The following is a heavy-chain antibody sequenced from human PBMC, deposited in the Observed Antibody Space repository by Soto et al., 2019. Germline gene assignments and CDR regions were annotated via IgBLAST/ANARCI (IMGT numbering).Heavy chain of an antibody. Sequence: LRLSCAASGFTSSNAWMSWVRQAPGKGLEWVGRIKSKTDGGTTDYAAPVKGRFTISRDDSKNTLYLQMNSLKTEDTAVYYCTFSGYSYGAYFDYWGQGTLVTVSS. CDR2: IKSKTDGGTT. CDR3: TFSGYSYGAYFDY. CDR1: GFTSSNAW. V-gene: IGHV3-15*01. J-gene: IGHJ4*02. D-gene: IGHD5-18*01.